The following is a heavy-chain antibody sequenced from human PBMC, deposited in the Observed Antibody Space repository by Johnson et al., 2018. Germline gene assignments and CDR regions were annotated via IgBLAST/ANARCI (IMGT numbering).Heavy chain of an antibody. D-gene: IGHD3-16*01. CDR1: GYTFSSYG. CDR3: TTRGAPPGGGADYDMDV. CDR2: IAYDGSNK. Sequence: QVQLVESGGGVVQPGRSLRLSCAASGYTFSSYGIHWVRQAPGKGLEGVAAIAYDGSNKQYEDSVNGRFTIARDNSKSTRYLQMGSLRPEDTAGYHCTTRGAPPGGGADYDMDVWGRGTTVTVSS. J-gene: IGHJ6*03. V-gene: IGHV3-30*03.